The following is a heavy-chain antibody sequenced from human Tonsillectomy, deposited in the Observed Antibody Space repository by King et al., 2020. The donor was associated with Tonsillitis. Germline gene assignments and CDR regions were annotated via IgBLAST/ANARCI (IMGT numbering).Heavy chain of an antibody. Sequence: VQPQESGPGLVKPSETLSLTCTVSGGSISSYYWSWIRQPPGKGLEWIGYIYYSGSTNYNPSLKSRVTISVDTSKKRFSLKLSSVTAADTAVYYCARQRGEGCGVVIPHPASSWFDPWGQGTLVTVSS. J-gene: IGHJ5*02. CDR3: ARQRGEGCGVVIPHPASSWFDP. D-gene: IGHD3-3*01. CDR1: GGSISSYY. CDR2: IYYSGST. V-gene: IGHV4-59*08.